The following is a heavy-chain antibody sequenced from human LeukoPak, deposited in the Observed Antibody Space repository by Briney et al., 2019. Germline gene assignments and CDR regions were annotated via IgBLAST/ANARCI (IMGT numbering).Heavy chain of an antibody. CDR1: GFTFSSYT. CDR2: ISSSSSYI. J-gene: IGHJ4*02. Sequence: GGSLRLSCAASGFTFSSYTMNWVRQAPGKGLEWVSSISSSSSYIYYADSVKGRFTISRDNAKNSLYLQMNSLRAEDTAVYYCAGALAAVDYWGQGTLVTVSS. CDR3: AGALAAVDY. V-gene: IGHV3-21*01. D-gene: IGHD6-13*01.